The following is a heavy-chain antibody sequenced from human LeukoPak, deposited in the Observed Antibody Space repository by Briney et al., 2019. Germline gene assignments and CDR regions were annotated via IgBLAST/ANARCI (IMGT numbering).Heavy chain of an antibody. V-gene: IGHV3-43*02. J-gene: IGHJ3*02. CDR1: GFTFDDYA. D-gene: IGHD3-22*01. Sequence: TGGSLRLSCAASGFTFDDYAMHRVRQAPGKGLEWVSLISGDGGSTYYADSVKGRFTISRDNSKNSLYLQMNSLRTEDTALYYCAKVRAGFDSSGYYPDAFDIWGQGTMVTVSS. CDR3: AKVRAGFDSSGYYPDAFDI. CDR2: ISGDGGST.